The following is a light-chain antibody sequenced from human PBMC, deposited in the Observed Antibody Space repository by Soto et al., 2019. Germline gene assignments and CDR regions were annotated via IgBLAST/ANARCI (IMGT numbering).Light chain of an antibody. Sequence: QYVLTQPPSASGTPGQRVTISCSGSSSNIGSNTVNWYQQLPGTAPKLLIYNNNQRPSGVPDRFSGSKSGTSASLAISGLQSEDEADYYCAAWDDCLNGLVFGTGTKVTVL. CDR2: NNN. J-gene: IGLJ1*01. CDR3: AAWDDCLNGLV. CDR1: SSNIGSNT. V-gene: IGLV1-44*01.